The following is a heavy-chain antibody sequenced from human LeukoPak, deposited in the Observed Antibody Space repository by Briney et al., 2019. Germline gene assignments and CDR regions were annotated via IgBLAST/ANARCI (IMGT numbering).Heavy chain of an antibody. CDR3: AKVRGALRDGYNYYYYYYMDV. CDR2: IWYDGSNK. J-gene: IGHJ6*03. Sequence: GGSLRLSCAASGFTFSSYGMHWVRQAPGKGLEWVAVIWYDGSNKYYADSVKGRFTISRDNSRNTLYLQMNSLRAEDTAVYYCAKVRGALRDGYNYYYYYYMDVWGKGTTVTVSS. CDR1: GFTFSSYG. V-gene: IGHV3-33*06. D-gene: IGHD5-24*01.